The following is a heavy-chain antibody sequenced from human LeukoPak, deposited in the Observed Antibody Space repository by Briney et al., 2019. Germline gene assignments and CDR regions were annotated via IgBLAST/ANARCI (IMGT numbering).Heavy chain of an antibody. CDR1: GFTFSSYA. CDR2: ISGSGGST. Sequence: GGSLRLSCAASGFTFSSYAMSWVRQAPGKGLEWVSAISGSGGSTYYADSVKGRFTISRDNSKNTLYLQMNSLRAEDTAVYYCARDSDPLLWFGEYDYWGQGTLVTVSS. CDR3: ARDSDPLLWFGEYDY. J-gene: IGHJ4*02. V-gene: IGHV3-23*01. D-gene: IGHD3-10*01.